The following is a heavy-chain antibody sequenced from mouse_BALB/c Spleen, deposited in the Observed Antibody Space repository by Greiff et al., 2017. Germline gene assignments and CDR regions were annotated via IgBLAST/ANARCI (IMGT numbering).Heavy chain of an antibody. V-gene: IGHV5-6-5*01. CDR2: ISSGGST. CDR1: GFTFSSYA. Sequence: EVKLMESGGGLVKPGGSLKLSCAASGFTFSSYAMSWVRQTPEKRLEWVASISSGGSTYYPDSVKGRFTISRDNARNILYLQMSSLRSEDTAMYYCAIEGDGYDYWGQGTTLTVSS. D-gene: IGHD2-3*01. J-gene: IGHJ2*01. CDR3: AIEGDGYDY.